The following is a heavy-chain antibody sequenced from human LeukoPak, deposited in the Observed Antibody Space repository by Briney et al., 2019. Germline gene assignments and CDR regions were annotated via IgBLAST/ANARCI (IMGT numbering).Heavy chain of an antibody. D-gene: IGHD3-22*01. J-gene: IGHJ3*02. CDR1: GGSISNYY. Sequence: PSETLSLTCTVSGGSISNYYWSWIRQPAGKGLEWIGRIYTSGSTNYNPSLKSRVTMSVDTSKNQLSLKLSSVTAADIAVYYCARTKGGYLEWAFDIWGQGTMVTVSS. CDR2: IYTSGST. V-gene: IGHV4-4*07. CDR3: ARTKGGYLEWAFDI.